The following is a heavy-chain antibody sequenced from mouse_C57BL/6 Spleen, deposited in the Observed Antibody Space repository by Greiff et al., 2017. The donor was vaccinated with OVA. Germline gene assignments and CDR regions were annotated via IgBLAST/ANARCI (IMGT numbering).Heavy chain of an antibody. D-gene: IGHD3-3*01. J-gene: IGHJ3*01. Sequence: QVQLKQSGPGLVQPSQSLSITCTVSGFSLTSYGVHWVRQSPGKGLEWLGVIWSGRSTTYNAAFIYRMSTSKDNHKTRAVFKKSRRQADDTAIDYCARNEGWGHVYWGQGTMVTVSA. CDR1: GFSLTSYG. V-gene: IGHV2-2*01. CDR3: ARNEGWGHVY. CDR2: IWSGRST.